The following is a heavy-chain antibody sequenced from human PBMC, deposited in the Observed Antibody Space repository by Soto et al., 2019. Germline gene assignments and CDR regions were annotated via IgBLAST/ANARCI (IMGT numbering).Heavy chain of an antibody. Sequence: PSETLSLTCAVYGGSFSGYYWSWIRQPPGKGLEWIGEINHSGSTNYNPSLKSRVTISVDTSKNQFSLKLSSVTAADTAVYYCASLGKEMATIPHYYYYYGMDVWGQGTTVTVS. J-gene: IGHJ6*02. D-gene: IGHD5-12*01. CDR1: GGSFSGYY. CDR3: ASLGKEMATIPHYYYYYGMDV. V-gene: IGHV4-34*01. CDR2: INHSGST.